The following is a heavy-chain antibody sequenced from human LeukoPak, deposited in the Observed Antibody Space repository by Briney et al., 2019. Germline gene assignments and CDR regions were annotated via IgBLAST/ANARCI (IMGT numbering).Heavy chain of an antibody. Sequence: WIRQPPGKGLEWIGSIYYSGSTYYNPSLKSRVTISVDTSKNQFSLKLSSVTAADTAVYYCARARDIVVDFDYWGQGTLVTVSS. CDR2: IYYSGST. V-gene: IGHV4-39*07. D-gene: IGHD2-2*01. J-gene: IGHJ4*02. CDR3: ARARDIVVDFDY.